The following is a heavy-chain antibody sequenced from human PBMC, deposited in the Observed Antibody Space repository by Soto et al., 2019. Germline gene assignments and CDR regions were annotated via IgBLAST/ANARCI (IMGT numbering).Heavy chain of an antibody. CDR3: AKDPNRYSYGQLFDY. J-gene: IGHJ4*02. V-gene: IGHV3-23*01. D-gene: IGHD5-18*01. CDR2: ISGSGGST. CDR1: GFTFSSYA. Sequence: PGGSLRLSCAASGFTFSSYAMSWVRQAPGKGLEWVSAISGSGGSTYYAGSVKGRFTISRDNSKNTLYLQMNSLRAEDTAVYYCAKDPNRYSYGQLFDYWGQGTLVTVSS.